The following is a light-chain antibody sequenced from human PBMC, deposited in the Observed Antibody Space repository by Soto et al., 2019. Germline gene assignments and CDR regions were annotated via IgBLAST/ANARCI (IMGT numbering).Light chain of an antibody. J-gene: IGKJ4*01. CDR2: DAS. Sequence: EIVLAQSPATLSLSPGDRATLSCGASQSVSRSYLAWYQQKPGLAPRLIIYDASNRATGIPARFSGSGSGTDFTLTISSLEPEDFAVYYCQQRSNWPPLTFGGGTKVDIK. CDR1: QSVSRSY. CDR3: QQRSNWPPLT. V-gene: IGKV3-11*01.